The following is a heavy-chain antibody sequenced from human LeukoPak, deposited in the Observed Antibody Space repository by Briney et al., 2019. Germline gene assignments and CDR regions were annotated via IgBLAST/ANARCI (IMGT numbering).Heavy chain of an antibody. J-gene: IGHJ4*02. D-gene: IGHD5-12*01. CDR2: ISSRGSTI. Sequence: PGGSLRLSCAASGFTFSSYEMNWVRQAPGKGLEWVSYISSRGSTIYYADSVKGRFTISRDNAKNSLYLQVNSLRAEDTAVYYCARDNSGSDPEHWARWGQGTLVIVSS. CDR1: GFTFSSYE. CDR3: ARDNSGSDPEHWAR. V-gene: IGHV3-48*03.